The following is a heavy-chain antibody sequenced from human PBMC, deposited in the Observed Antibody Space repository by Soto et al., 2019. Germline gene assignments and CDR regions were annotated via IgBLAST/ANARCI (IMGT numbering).Heavy chain of an antibody. CDR3: AREGYCSGGGCYSGMDV. J-gene: IGHJ6*02. CDR1: GFTCSYG. V-gene: IGHV3-33*01. CDR2: IWWDGSNK. Sequence: QVQLVESGGGVVQPGRSLRLSCEASGFTCSYGFHWVRQAPGKGLEWVAVIWWDGSNKFYADSVKGRFTISRDNSKKTLYLQMNSLRAEDTAVYYCAREGYCSGGGCYSGMDVWGQGTTVTVSS. D-gene: IGHD2-15*01.